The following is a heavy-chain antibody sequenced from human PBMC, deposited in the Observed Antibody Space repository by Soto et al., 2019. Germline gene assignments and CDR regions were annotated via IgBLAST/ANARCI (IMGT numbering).Heavy chain of an antibody. D-gene: IGHD5-12*01. Sequence: PSETLSLTCTVSGGSISSYYWSWIRQPPGKGLEWIGYIYYSGSTNYNPSLKSRVTISVDTSKNQFSLKLSSVTAADTAVYYCARTGDIVATILFDYWGKGTLVTVPQ. J-gene: IGHJ4*02. CDR2: IYYSGST. V-gene: IGHV4-59*08. CDR3: ARTGDIVATILFDY. CDR1: GGSISSYY.